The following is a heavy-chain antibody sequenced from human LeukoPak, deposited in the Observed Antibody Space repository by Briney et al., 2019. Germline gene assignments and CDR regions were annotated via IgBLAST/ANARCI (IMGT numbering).Heavy chain of an antibody. V-gene: IGHV4-61*02. CDR2: IYPSGNT. Sequence: PSQTLSLTCTVSGDSISNSRHYWSWIRQPAGTALEWIGRIYPSGNTNYNPSLKSRVIISLDTSKNQFSLNLKSATAADTAMYYCARDGVVTMELDYWGQGTLVTVSS. CDR1: GDSISNSRHY. D-gene: IGHD3-3*01. J-gene: IGHJ4*02. CDR3: ARDGVVTMELDY.